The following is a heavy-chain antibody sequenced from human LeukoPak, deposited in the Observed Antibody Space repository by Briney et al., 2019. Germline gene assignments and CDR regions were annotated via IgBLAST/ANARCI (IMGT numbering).Heavy chain of an antibody. CDR2: IYYSGST. CDR3: ARSGVLWNLAY. Sequence: SETLSLTCTVSGGSISSYYWGWIRQPPGKGLEWIGSIYYSGSTYYNPSLKSRVTISVDTSKNQFSPKLSSVTAADTAVYYCARSGVLWNLAYWGQGTLVTVSS. J-gene: IGHJ4*02. D-gene: IGHD1-1*01. V-gene: IGHV4-39*07. CDR1: GGSISSYY.